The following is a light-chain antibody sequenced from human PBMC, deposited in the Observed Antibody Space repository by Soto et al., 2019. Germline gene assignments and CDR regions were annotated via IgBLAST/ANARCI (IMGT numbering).Light chain of an antibody. CDR1: QSVSSY. J-gene: IGKJ4*01. CDR3: QQYGSSPT. CDR2: GAS. Sequence: EIVLTQSPATLSLSPGERATLSCRASQSVSSYLAWYQQKPGQAPRLLIYGASTTATGIPDRFSGSGSGTDFTLTISRLEPEDFAVYYCQQYGSSPTFGGGTKVDIK. V-gene: IGKV3-20*01.